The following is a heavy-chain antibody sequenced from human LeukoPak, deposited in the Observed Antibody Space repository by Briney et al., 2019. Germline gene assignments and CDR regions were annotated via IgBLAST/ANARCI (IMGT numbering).Heavy chain of an antibody. D-gene: IGHD6-13*01. Sequence: PSETLSLTCTVSGGSISSYYRSWIRQPPGKGLEWIGYIYYSGSTNYNPSLKSRVTISVDTSKNQFSLKLSSVTAADTAVYYCARESGSSWYLDYWGQGTLVTVSS. J-gene: IGHJ4*02. CDR3: ARESGSSWYLDY. CDR1: GGSISSYY. CDR2: IYYSGST. V-gene: IGHV4-59*01.